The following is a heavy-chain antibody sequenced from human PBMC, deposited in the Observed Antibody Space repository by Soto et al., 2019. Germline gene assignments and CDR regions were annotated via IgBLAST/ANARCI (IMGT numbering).Heavy chain of an antibody. CDR2: IYYSGST. CDR1: GGSISSYY. Sequence: ASETLSLTCTVSGGSISSYYWSWIRQPPGKGLEWIGYIYYSGSTNYNPSLKSRVTISVDTSKNQFSLKLSSVTAADTAVYYCARVGVAAAGGYDSPSDYWGQGTLVTVSS. J-gene: IGHJ4*02. D-gene: IGHD6-13*01. V-gene: IGHV4-59*01. CDR3: ARVGVAAAGGYDSPSDY.